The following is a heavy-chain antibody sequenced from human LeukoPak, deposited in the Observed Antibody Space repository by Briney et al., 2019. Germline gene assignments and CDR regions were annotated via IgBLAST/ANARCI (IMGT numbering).Heavy chain of an antibody. Sequence: PGGSLRLSCAASGFTFSDSAMHWVRQASGKGLEWVGRIRSKANNYATAYGESVKGRFTISRDDSKNTVYLQMNNLKTEDTALYYCTTTEGAFDIWGQGTVVTVSS. CDR3: TTTEGAFDI. J-gene: IGHJ3*02. CDR2: IRSKANNYAT. V-gene: IGHV3-73*01. CDR1: GFTFSDSA. D-gene: IGHD1-1*01.